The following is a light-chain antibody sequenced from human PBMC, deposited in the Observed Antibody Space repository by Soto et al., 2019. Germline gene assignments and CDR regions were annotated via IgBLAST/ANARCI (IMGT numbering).Light chain of an antibody. V-gene: IGLV1-51*02. J-gene: IGLJ1*01. CDR1: SSDIGRHH. CDR2: ENT. Sequence: QSALTQPPSVSAAPGEKVTISCSGSSSDIGRHHVSWYQHLPGTAPKLLIYENTKRPSGIPDRFSGSKSGTSATLGITGLQTGDEADYYCGTWDTSLSRVFGTGTKLTVL. CDR3: GTWDTSLSRV.